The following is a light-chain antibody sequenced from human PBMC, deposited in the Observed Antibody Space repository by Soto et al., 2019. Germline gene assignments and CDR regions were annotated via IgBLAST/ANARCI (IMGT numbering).Light chain of an antibody. CDR2: DAS. CDR3: QQRSNWPPFT. V-gene: IGKV3-11*01. CDR1: EGVSSY. J-gene: IGKJ3*01. Sequence: EIVLVQSTATACLSPGERATLSCRASEGVSSYLAWYQQKPGQAPRLLLYDASNRATGIPARFSGSGSGTDFPLTISSLEPEDFAVYYCQQRSNWPPFTFDPGTKVDIK.